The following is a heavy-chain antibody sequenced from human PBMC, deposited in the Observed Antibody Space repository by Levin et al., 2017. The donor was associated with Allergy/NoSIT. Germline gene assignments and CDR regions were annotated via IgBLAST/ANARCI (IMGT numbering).Heavy chain of an antibody. CDR1: GFTFSNYA. D-gene: IGHD2-15*01. V-gene: IGHV3-30-3*01. J-gene: IGHJ4*02. Sequence: GESLKISCAASGFTFSNYAMHWVRQAPGKGLEWVAVISYAGTNTYYADSVRGRFTISRDNSKNMMYLQMNSLRAEDTAVYCYERAHCRHYSQAFDYWGQGTLVTVSS. CDR2: ISYAGTNT. CDR3: ERAHCRHYSQAFDY.